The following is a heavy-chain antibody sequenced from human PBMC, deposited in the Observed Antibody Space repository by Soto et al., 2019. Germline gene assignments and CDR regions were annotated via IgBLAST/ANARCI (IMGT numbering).Heavy chain of an antibody. J-gene: IGHJ3*01. CDR3: ASQNSESWMGDDFDV. D-gene: IGHD1-26*01. Sequence: EVQLVESGGGLVQLGGSLRLSCGASGFTFSSYWMSWVRKAPGKGPEWVANINKDGSEKDYVDSVKGRFTISRDNAKNSVHLQMNSLRAEDTAVYYCASQNSESWMGDDFDVWGQGTMVRVSA. V-gene: IGHV3-7*01. CDR2: INKDGSEK. CDR1: GFTFSSYW.